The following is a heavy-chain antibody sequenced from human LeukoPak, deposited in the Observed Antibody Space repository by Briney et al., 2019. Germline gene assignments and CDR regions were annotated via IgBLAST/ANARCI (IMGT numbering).Heavy chain of an antibody. Sequence: ASVKVSCKASGYIFTAYYMHWVRQAPGQGLEWMGWINPNSGGTNYAQNFQGRATMTRDTSITTAYMELNRLTSDDTAVYYCARESAFGVWGQGTLVTVSS. V-gene: IGHV1-2*02. CDR2: INPNSGGT. CDR3: ARESAFGV. CDR1: GYIFTAYY. D-gene: IGHD3-3*01. J-gene: IGHJ4*02.